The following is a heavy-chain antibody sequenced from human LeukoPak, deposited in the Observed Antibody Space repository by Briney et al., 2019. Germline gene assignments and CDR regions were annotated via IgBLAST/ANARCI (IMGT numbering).Heavy chain of an antibody. D-gene: IGHD2-15*01. Sequence: PGGSLRLSCAASGFTFSNAWMSWVRQAPGKGLEWVGRIKSKTDGGTTDYAAPVKGRFTISRDNSKNTLYLQMNSLRAEDTAVYYCAKETWYYFDYWGQGTLVTVSS. CDR1: GFTFSNAW. J-gene: IGHJ4*02. CDR3: AKETWYYFDY. CDR2: IKSKTDGGTT. V-gene: IGHV3-15*01.